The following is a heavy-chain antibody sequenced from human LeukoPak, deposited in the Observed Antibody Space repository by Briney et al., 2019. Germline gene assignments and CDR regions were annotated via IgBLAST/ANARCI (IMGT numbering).Heavy chain of an antibody. D-gene: IGHD2-15*01. CDR1: GFTFSTYS. Sequence: PGRSLRLSCAASGFTFSTYSMNWVRQAPGRGLEWVSSISVDSHYIYYTDSMRGRFTVSRDNTKSSLSLQMNSLRAEDTAVYYCARVHCSGGGCYQRNDGLEIWGQGTMVTVSS. CDR2: ISVDSHYI. J-gene: IGHJ3*02. V-gene: IGHV3-21*01. CDR3: ARVHCSGGGCYQRNDGLEI.